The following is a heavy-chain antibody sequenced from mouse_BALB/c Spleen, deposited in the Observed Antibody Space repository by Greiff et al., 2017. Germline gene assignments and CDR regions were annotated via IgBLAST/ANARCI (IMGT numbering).Heavy chain of an antibody. CDR3: ARYRYDAYAMDY. Sequence: EVQLVESGPGLVKPSQSLSLTCTVTGYSITSDYAWNWIRQFPGNKLEWMGYISYSGSTSYNPSLKSRISITRDTSKNQFFLQLNSVTTEDTATYYCARYRYDAYAMDYWGQGTSVTVSS. V-gene: IGHV3-2*02. CDR1: GYSITSDYA. CDR2: ISYSGST. D-gene: IGHD2-14*01. J-gene: IGHJ4*01.